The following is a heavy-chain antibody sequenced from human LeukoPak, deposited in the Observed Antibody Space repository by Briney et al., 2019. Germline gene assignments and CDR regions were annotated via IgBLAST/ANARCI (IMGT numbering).Heavy chain of an antibody. J-gene: IGHJ4*02. V-gene: IGHV1-2*02. CDR3: AREGDGVTAMVGFDY. D-gene: IGHD5-18*01. CDR1: GYTFTGYY. CDR2: INPNSGGT. Sequence: GASVKVSCKASGYTFTGYYMHWVRQAPGQGLEWMGWINPNSGGTSYAQKFQGRVTMTRDTSISTAYMELSRLRSDDTAVYYCAREGDGVTAMVGFDYWGQGTLVTVSS.